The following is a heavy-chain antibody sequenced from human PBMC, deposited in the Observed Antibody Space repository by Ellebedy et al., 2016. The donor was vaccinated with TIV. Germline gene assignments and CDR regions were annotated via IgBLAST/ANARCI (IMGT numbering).Heavy chain of an antibody. D-gene: IGHD4-17*01. CDR2: ISYDGSYT. CDR1: GFTFSNFA. J-gene: IGHJ1*01. V-gene: IGHV3-30-3*01. CDR3: ARTSTTETLTMSLHH. Sequence: GESLKISXAASGFTFSNFAIHWVRQAPGKGLEWVALISYDGSYTYYAESVKGRFIISRDNSKNTVHLQMSSLISEDTAVYYCARTSTTETLTMSLHHWGQGTLVTVSS.